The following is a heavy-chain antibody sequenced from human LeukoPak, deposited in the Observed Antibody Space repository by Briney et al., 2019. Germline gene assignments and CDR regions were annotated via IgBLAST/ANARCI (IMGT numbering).Heavy chain of an antibody. J-gene: IGHJ3*02. D-gene: IGHD6-19*01. CDR2: INPNSGGT. CDR3: ANIAVAGTGGDAFDI. Sequence: ASVKVSCKASGYTFTGYYMHWVRQAPGQGLEWMGWINPNSGGTNYAQKFQGRVTMTRDTSISTAYMELSRLRSDDTAVYYCANIAVAGTGGDAFDIWGQGTMVTVSS. V-gene: IGHV1-2*02. CDR1: GYTFTGYY.